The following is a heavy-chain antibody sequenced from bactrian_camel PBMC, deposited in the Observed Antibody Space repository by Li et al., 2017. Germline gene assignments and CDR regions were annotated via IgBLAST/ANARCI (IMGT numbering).Heavy chain of an antibody. CDR1: GFTFSSSD. CDR2: SSSGAVSL. V-gene: IGHV3S40*01. D-gene: IGHD1*01. J-gene: IGHJ4*01. CDR3: AASSAGGGWSLLTYKYNY. Sequence: VQLVESGGGLVQPGGSLRLSCTASGFTFSSSDMSWGRQIPGKGLEWVSSSSSGAVSLLYADSVKGRFTISRDNAKNTVYLQMNSLKSEDTAMYYCAASSAGGGWSLLTYKYNYWGPGTQVTVS.